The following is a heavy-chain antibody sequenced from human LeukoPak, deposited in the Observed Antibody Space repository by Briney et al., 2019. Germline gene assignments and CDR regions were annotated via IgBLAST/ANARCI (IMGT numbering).Heavy chain of an antibody. CDR1: RFTFSSYS. V-gene: IGHV3-23*01. CDR3: AKGGV. J-gene: IGHJ6*02. Sequence: GGSLRLSCAASRFTFSSYSMNWVRQAPGKGPEWVSGIGNSGDRTFYADSVKGRFTISRDNSKNTLYLQMNSLRVEDTALYYCAKGGVWGQGIAVTVSS. CDR2: IGNSGDRT.